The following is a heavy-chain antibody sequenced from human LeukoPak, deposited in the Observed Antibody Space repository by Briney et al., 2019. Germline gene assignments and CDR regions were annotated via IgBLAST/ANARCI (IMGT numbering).Heavy chain of an antibody. CDR1: GYTFTSYG. Sequence: ASVKVSCKASGYTFTSYGISWVRPAPGQGLEWMGWISAYNGNKNYAQKLQGRVTMTTDTSTSTAYMELRSLRSDDTAVYYCARDAVRDDSSEAAPCDYWGQGTLVTVSS. CDR3: ARDAVRDDSSEAAPCDY. V-gene: IGHV1-18*01. J-gene: IGHJ4*02. CDR2: ISAYNGNK. D-gene: IGHD3-22*01.